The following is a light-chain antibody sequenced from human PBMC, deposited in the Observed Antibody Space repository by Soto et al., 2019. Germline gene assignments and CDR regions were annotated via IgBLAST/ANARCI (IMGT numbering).Light chain of an antibody. V-gene: IGLV2-14*01. CDR3: QAYDYSLTASV. J-gene: IGLJ3*02. CDR1: RSDVGAYNY. CDR2: EVT. Sequence: QSALTQPASVSGSPGQSIAISCTGTRSDVGAYNYVSWYQQHPGKAPKLMISEVTNRPSGVSERFSGSKSGTSASLAITGLQAEDEADYYCQAYDYSLTASVFGGGTKLTVL.